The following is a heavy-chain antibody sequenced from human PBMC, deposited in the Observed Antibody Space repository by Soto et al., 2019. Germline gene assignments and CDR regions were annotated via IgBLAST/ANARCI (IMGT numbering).Heavy chain of an antibody. V-gene: IGHV4-39*01. CDR2: SYYRGST. CDR1: GGSISSRSHY. CDR3: ATADGFGVVTPFFEY. J-gene: IGHJ4*02. D-gene: IGHD3-3*01. Sequence: QLQLQESGPGLVKPSETLSLTCTVSGGSISSRSHYWGWIRQSPGKHLEWIGSSYYRGSTHYNPSLKTRVTISVDTSKNPVSLMVFSVTAADTAVYYCATADGFGVVTPFFEYWGQGILVTVSS.